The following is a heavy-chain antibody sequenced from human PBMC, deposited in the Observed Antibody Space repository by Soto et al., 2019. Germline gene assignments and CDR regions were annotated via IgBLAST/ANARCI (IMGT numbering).Heavy chain of an antibody. J-gene: IGHJ4*02. V-gene: IGHV3-11*03. CDR2: ISSSSSYT. Sequence: PGGSLRLSCAASGFTFSDYYMSWIRQAPGKGLEWVSYISSSSSYTNYADSVKGRFTISRDNAKNSLYLQMNSLRAEDTAVYYCASSVGIAATHFDYWGQGTLVTVSS. CDR1: GFTFSDYY. CDR3: ASSVGIAATHFDY. D-gene: IGHD6-13*01.